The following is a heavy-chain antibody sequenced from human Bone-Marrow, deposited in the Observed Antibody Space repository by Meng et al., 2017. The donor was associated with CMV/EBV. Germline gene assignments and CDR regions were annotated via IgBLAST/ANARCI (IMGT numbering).Heavy chain of an antibody. J-gene: IGHJ6*02. CDR1: GGTFSSSA. Sequence: AVKVSCKASGGTFSSSAISWARQAPGQGLEWMGGILPIFGTENYAQKFQGRVTITTDESTSTAYMERSGLKSEDTAVYYCAPGIITGTYATPHGRTKRSYYYYGMDVWGQGTTVTVSS. D-gene: IGHD1-14*01. CDR2: ILPIFGTE. CDR3: APGIITGTYATPHGRTKRSYYYYGMDV. V-gene: IGHV1-69*05.